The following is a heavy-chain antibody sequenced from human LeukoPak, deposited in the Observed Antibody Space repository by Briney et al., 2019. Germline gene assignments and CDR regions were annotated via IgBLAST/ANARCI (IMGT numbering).Heavy chain of an antibody. V-gene: IGHV4-31*03. CDR3: VREGGYCSGGSCYRDDY. Sequence: SETLSLTCTVSGGSISSGGYYWSWIRQHPGKGLEWIGYIYYSGSTYYNPSLKSRVTISVDTSKNQFSLKLSSVTAADTAVYYGVREGGYCSGGSCYRDDYWGQGTLVTVSS. J-gene: IGHJ4*02. CDR2: IYYSGST. CDR1: GGSISSGGYY. D-gene: IGHD2-15*01.